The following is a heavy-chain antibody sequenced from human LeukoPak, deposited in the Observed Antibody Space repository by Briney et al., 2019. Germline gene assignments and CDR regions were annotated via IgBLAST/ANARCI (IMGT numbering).Heavy chain of an antibody. J-gene: IGHJ4*02. Sequence: HPGGSLRLSCAASGFTFSSYWMHWVRQTPGKGLVWVSHVNSDGSSTKYADSVKGRSTISRDNARDTLYLQMNSLRDEDTAVYYCVRDRGGTFDYWGQGTMVTVSS. V-gene: IGHV3-74*01. CDR1: GFTFSSYW. CDR2: VNSDGSST. D-gene: IGHD1-26*01. CDR3: VRDRGGTFDY.